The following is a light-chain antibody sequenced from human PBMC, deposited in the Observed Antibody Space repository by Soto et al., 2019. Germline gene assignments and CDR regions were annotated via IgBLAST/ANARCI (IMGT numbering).Light chain of an antibody. J-gene: IGKJ5*01. CDR2: NAS. Sequence: DIQMTQFPSSLSTSVGDRVTMTCRASQTIDNYINWYQQRPGKAPKVLIHNASNLESGVPSRFSGSGSGTDFNFTITSLQPDDFATYYCQQCFSTPLTFGQGTRLDFK. CDR3: QQCFSTPLT. V-gene: IGKV1-39*01. CDR1: QTIDNY.